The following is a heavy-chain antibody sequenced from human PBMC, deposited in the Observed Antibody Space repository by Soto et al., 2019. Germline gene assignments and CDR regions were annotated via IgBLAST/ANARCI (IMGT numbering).Heavy chain of an antibody. V-gene: IGHV4-31*03. CDR3: ARAFLGYSANGVCSRGYYYYYMDV. Sequence: SETLSLTCTVSGGSISSGGYYLSWIRQQPGKGLEWIGYIYYSGSTYYNPSLKSRVTISVDTSKNQFSLKLTSVPAADTAVYYCARAFLGYSANGVCSRGYYYYYMDVSGKGTMVTVSS. CDR1: GGSISSGGYY. D-gene: IGHD2-8*01. CDR2: IYYSGST. J-gene: IGHJ6*03.